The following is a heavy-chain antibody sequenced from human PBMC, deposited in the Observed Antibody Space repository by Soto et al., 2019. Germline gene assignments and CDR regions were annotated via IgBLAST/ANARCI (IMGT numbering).Heavy chain of an antibody. Sequence: QVQLVQSGAEVKKPGASVKVSCKASGYTFTSYGISWVRQAPGQGLEWMGWISAYNGNTNYAQKLQGRVTMTTDTSTSTAYMELRSLRSDDTAVYYCARDTGTLGRWRFWPLDLGFDYWGQGTLVTVSS. J-gene: IGHJ4*02. V-gene: IGHV1-18*01. CDR2: ISAYNGNT. D-gene: IGHD1-1*01. CDR3: ARDTGTLGRWRFWPLDLGFDY. CDR1: GYTFTSYG.